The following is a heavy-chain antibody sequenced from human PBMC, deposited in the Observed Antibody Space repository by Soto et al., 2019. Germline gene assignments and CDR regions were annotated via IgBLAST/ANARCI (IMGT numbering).Heavy chain of an antibody. CDR2: ISSSSSYI. CDR1: GFTFSSYS. Sequence: GSLRLSCAASGFTFSSYSMNWVRQAPGKGLEWVSSISSSSSYIYYADSVKGRFTISRDNAKNSLYLQMNSLRAEDTAVYYCARDNWNDVYGMDVWGQGTTVTVSS. V-gene: IGHV3-21*01. CDR3: ARDNWNDVYGMDV. J-gene: IGHJ6*02. D-gene: IGHD1-20*01.